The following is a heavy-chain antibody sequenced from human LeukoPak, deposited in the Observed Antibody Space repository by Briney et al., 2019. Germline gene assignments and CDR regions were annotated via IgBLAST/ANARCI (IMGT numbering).Heavy chain of an antibody. V-gene: IGHV3-23*01. CDR2: IFPSGGEI. D-gene: IGHD3-10*01. CDR3: ARASDPLLHYYGSGSYYAELDY. Sequence: GGSLRLSCAASGFTFSTFAMIWVRQPPGKGLEWVSSIFPSGGEIHYADSVRGRFTISRDNSKSTLSLQMNSLRAEDTAVYYCARASDPLLHYYGSGSYYAELDYWGQGTLVTVSS. CDR1: GFTFSTFA. J-gene: IGHJ4*02.